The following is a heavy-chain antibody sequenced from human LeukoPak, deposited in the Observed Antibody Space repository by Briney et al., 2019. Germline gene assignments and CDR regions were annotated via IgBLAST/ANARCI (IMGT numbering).Heavy chain of an antibody. V-gene: IGHV3-30*02. J-gene: IGHJ6*02. CDR1: GFTFSSYG. Sequence: EGSLRLSCAASGFTFSSYGMHWVRQAPGKGLEWVAFIRYDGSNKYYADSVKGRFTISRDNSKNTLYLQMNSLRAEDTAVYYCARGDPYYDSDYGMDVWGQGTTVTVSS. CDR3: ARGDPYYDSDYGMDV. D-gene: IGHD5-12*01. CDR2: IRYDGSNK.